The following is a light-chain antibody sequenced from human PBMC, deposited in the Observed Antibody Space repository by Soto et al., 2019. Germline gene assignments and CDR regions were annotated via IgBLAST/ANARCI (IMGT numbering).Light chain of an antibody. CDR1: QSLRSS. CDR3: QQYNYWPQT. CDR2: DAS. Sequence: ETMMTQSPDTLSVSLGERATLSCRASQSLRSSLACYQQKPGQAPRLLIYDASTRAPGIPARFSGRGSGTDFTLTISGLQSEDFAVYYCQQYNYWPQTFGQGTKVDIK. V-gene: IGKV3-15*01. J-gene: IGKJ1*01.